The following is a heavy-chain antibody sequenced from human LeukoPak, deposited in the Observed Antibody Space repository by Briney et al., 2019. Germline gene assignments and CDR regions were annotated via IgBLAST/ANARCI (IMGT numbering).Heavy chain of an antibody. CDR3: ARGDCSSTSCYYRVWFDP. CDR1: GGSISSGGYY. Sequence: SQTLSLTCTVSGGSISSGGYYWSWIRQHPGKGLEWIGYIYYSGSTYYNPSLKSRVTISVDTSKNQFSLKLSSVTAADTAVCYCARGDCSSTSCYYRVWFDPWGQGTLVTVSS. CDR2: IYYSGST. J-gene: IGHJ5*02. V-gene: IGHV4-31*03. D-gene: IGHD2-2*01.